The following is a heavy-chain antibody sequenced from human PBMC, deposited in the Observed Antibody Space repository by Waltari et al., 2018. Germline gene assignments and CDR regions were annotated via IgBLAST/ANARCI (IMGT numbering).Heavy chain of an antibody. Sequence: QVQLQESGPGLVKPSETLSLTCAVSGYSISSGYYWVWIRQPPGKGLELIGSLHHSGSTDYNPSLRSRVTISVDTSKNQFSLKLSSVTAADTAVHYCARAVRCSGGSCESHYMDVWGKGTTVTVSS. CDR1: GYSISSGYY. D-gene: IGHD2-15*01. J-gene: IGHJ6*03. V-gene: IGHV4-38-2*01. CDR2: LHHSGST. CDR3: ARAVRCSGGSCESHYMDV.